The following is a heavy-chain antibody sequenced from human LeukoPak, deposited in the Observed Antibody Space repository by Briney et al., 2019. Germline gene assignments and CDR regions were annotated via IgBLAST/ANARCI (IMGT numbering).Heavy chain of an antibody. CDR3: ARVRSIAALGPFDY. CDR1: GFTFSSHW. D-gene: IGHD6-6*01. Sequence: GGSLRLSCAASGFTFSSHWMHWVRQAPGKGLVWVSRINTDGSSTSYADSVKGRFTISRDNAKNTLYLQMNSLRAEDTAVYYCARVRSIAALGPFDYWGQGTLVTVSS. CDR2: INTDGSST. J-gene: IGHJ4*02. V-gene: IGHV3-74*01.